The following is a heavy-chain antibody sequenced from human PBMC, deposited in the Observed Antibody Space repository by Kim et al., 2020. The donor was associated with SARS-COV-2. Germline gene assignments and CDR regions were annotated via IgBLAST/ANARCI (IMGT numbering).Heavy chain of an antibody. D-gene: IGHD3-10*01. Sequence: SETLSLTCTVSGGSISSYYWSWIRQPPGKGLEWIGYIYYSGSTNYNPSLKSRVTISVDTSKNQFSLKLSSVTAADTAVYYCARHAHYYGSGLDYWGQGTLVTVSS. CDR2: IYYSGST. J-gene: IGHJ4*02. CDR1: GGSISSYY. V-gene: IGHV4-59*08. CDR3: ARHAHYYGSGLDY.